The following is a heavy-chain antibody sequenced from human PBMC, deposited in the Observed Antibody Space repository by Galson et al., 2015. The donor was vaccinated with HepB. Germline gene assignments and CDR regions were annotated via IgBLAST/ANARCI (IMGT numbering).Heavy chain of an antibody. Sequence: SLRLSCAASGFTFSSYAMSWVRQAPGKGLEWVSAISGSGGSTYYADSVKGRFTISRDNSKNTLYLQMNSLRAEDTAVYYCARDGYNKAHYYYYGMDVWGQGTTVTVSS. D-gene: IGHD5-24*01. V-gene: IGHV3-23*01. J-gene: IGHJ6*02. CDR3: ARDGYNKAHYYYYGMDV. CDR1: GFTFSSYA. CDR2: ISGSGGST.